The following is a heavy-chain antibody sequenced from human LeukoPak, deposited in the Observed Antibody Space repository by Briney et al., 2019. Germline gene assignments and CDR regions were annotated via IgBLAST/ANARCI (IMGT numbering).Heavy chain of an antibody. V-gene: IGHV4-59*01. CDR3: ARASRGGSAYYGLDL. CDR1: GGGISSYY. Sequence: SETLSLTCTVSGGGISSYYWSWIRQPPGKALEWIGYVYYSGSTNYNPALESRVTISVDTSKVQFSLRLKSLTAADTAVYYCARASRGGSAYYGLDLWGQGTSVTVSS. J-gene: IGHJ6*02. CDR2: VYYSGST. D-gene: IGHD2-15*01.